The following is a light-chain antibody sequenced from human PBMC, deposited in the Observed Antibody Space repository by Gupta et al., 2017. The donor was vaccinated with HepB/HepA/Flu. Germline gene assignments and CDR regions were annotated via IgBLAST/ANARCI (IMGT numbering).Light chain of an antibody. Sequence: DIQMTQSPSSVSASVGDRVTITCRASRGIRSWLAWYQQRPGKAPKLLIYNIFSLQSGVPSRFSGSGSGTDFTLTINSLQPEDFATYYCQQFNIFPLTFGGGTKVEIK. J-gene: IGKJ4*01. V-gene: IGKV1-12*01. CDR3: QQFNIFPLT. CDR2: NIF. CDR1: RGIRSW.